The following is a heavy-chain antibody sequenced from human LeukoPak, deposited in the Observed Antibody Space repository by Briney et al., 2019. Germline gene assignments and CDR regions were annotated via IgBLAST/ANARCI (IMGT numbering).Heavy chain of an antibody. J-gene: IGHJ3*02. D-gene: IGHD4-23*01. CDR2: MTGRKSYI. CDR3: ARDDGGNLNDAFDI. Sequence: RDSSMTGRKSYIFYADFLKGRFTISRDNAENSVYLQMNNLGAEDTAIYYCARDDGGNLNDAFDIWGPGTMVTVSS. V-gene: IGHV3-21*01.